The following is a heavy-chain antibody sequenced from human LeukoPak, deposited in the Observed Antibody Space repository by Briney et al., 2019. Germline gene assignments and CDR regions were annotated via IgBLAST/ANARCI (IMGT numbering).Heavy chain of an antibody. D-gene: IGHD3-22*01. J-gene: IGHJ4*02. CDR2: ISGSGGST. CDR1: GFTFSSYA. CDR3: AKDLWGGTEEYYYDSSGYYPGTFDY. V-gene: IGHV3-23*01. Sequence: GGSLRLSCAASGFTFSSYAMSWVRQAPGKGLEWVSAISGSGGSTYYADSVKGRFTISRDNSKNTLYVQMNSLRAEDTAVYYCAKDLWGGTEEYYYDSSGYYPGTFDYWGQGTLVTVSS.